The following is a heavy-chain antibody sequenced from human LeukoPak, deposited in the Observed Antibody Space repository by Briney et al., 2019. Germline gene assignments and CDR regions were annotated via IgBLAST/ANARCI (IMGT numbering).Heavy chain of an antibody. Sequence: GGYLRLSCAASGFTFSSYAMHWVRQAPGKGLEWVAVISYDGSNKYYADSVKGRFTISRDNSKNTLYLQMNSLRAEDTAVYYCARGELLWFGELFVAPRYYYGMDVWGQGTTVTVSS. J-gene: IGHJ6*02. CDR1: GFTFSSYA. CDR2: ISYDGSNK. CDR3: ARGELLWFGELFVAPRYYYGMDV. V-gene: IGHV3-30-3*01. D-gene: IGHD3-10*01.